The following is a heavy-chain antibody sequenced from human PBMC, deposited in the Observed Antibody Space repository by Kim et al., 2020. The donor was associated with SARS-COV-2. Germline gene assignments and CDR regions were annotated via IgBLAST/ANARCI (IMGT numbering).Heavy chain of an antibody. D-gene: IGHD3-10*01. V-gene: IGHV3-11*06. CDR3: AREGALVRGTMPSDF. CDR2: IDTTSSYT. Sequence: GGSLRLSCAASGFTFGDYYMSWVRQAPEKGLEWVAYIDTTSSYTPYADSVKDRFTISRDNARNLLFLQMNSLRAEDTGVYYCAREGALVRGTMPSDFWCQGTLVTVSS. CDR1: GFTFGDYY. J-gene: IGHJ4*02.